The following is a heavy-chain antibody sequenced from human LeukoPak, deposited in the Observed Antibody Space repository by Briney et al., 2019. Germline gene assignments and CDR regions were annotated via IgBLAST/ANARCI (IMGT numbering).Heavy chain of an antibody. Sequence: GGSLRLSCATSGFTFNGYGMHWVRQAPGKGLEWLTFIRYDGRDKYYADSVMGRFTISRDNSKNTVYLQMNSLRVEDTAVYYCAKDCGLGGDRDYWGQGTLVTVSS. D-gene: IGHD2-21*01. CDR2: IRYDGRDK. CDR1: GFTFNGYG. J-gene: IGHJ4*02. CDR3: AKDCGLGGDRDY. V-gene: IGHV3-30*02.